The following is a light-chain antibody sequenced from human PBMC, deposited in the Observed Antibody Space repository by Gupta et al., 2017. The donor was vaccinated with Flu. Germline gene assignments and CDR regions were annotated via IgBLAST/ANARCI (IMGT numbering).Light chain of an antibody. CDR2: FMN. V-gene: IGLV1-47*02. CDR3: SGSDASASGLVV. Sequence: VLTHPPSSSVTPGHRVTISCSGSSSNIGSNYVYWYQQLPGTDPHLLIFFMNQRPSAVHARCFCDTCCAYASPVTSARRLEDDADYYCSGSDASASGLVVFGGGTKVTVL. CDR1: SSNIGSNY. J-gene: IGLJ2*01.